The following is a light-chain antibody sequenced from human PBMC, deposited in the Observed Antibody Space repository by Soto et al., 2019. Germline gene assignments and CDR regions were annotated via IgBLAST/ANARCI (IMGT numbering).Light chain of an antibody. V-gene: IGLV2-8*01. CDR2: EVT. CDR3: NSYAGSKNFGV. CDR1: SSDVGAYNY. Sequence: QSALTQPPSASGSPGQSVTISCTGTSSDVGAYNYVSWYQQHPGKAPKLIIYEVTKRPSGVPDRFPGSKSGNTASLTVSGLQAEDEADYYCNSYAGSKNFGVFGGGTKLTVL. J-gene: IGLJ3*02.